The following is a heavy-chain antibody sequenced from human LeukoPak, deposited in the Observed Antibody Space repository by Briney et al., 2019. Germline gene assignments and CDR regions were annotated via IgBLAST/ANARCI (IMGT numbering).Heavy chain of an antibody. V-gene: IGHV3-30*04. J-gene: IGHJ4*02. CDR1: GFSFRTTT. CDR2: ISYDERSN. CDR3: VRPLRTTYASGSPEDY. Sequence: RSGGSLKLSCAASGFSFRTTTMHWVRQAPGRGLEWVGLISYDERSNYYADSVKGRCTISRDNSNNMVYLQMSSLRPEDTAVYYCVRPLRTTYASGSPEDYWGQGTLVTVSS. D-gene: IGHD3-10*01.